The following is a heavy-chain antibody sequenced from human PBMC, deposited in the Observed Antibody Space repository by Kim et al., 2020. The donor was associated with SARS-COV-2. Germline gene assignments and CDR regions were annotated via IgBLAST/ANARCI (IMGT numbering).Heavy chain of an antibody. CDR3: ARGTVVTPDGLDY. V-gene: IGHV1-69*02. J-gene: IGHJ4*02. Sequence: NYAQKFQDRVTISADKSMSAVYMEFRGLRSDDTAVYYCARGTVVTPDGLDYWGQGTQVIVSS. D-gene: IGHD2-21*02.